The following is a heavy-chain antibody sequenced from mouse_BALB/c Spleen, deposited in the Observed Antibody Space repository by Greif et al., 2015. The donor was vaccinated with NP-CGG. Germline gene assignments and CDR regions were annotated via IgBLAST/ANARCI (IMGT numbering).Heavy chain of an antibody. CDR2: IYPGGGYT. D-gene: IGHD3-2*01. CDR3: ARTGTARATRGAMDY. V-gene: IGHV1-63*02. CDR1: GYTFTNYW. Sequence: VQLQQSGAELVRPGTSVKISCKASGYTFTNYWLGWVKQRPGHGLEWIGDIYPGGGYTNYNEKFKGKATLTADTSSSTAYMQLSSLTSEDSAVYFCARTGTARATRGAMDYWGQGTSVTVSS. J-gene: IGHJ4*01.